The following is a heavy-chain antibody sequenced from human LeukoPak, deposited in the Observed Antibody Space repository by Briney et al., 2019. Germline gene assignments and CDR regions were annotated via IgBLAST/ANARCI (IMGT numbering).Heavy chain of an antibody. CDR1: GGSISSYY. CDR2: IYYSGST. CDR3: AREEEGAYFDY. J-gene: IGHJ4*02. V-gene: IGHV4-59*01. Sequence: ETLSLTCTVSGGSISSYYWSWIRQPPGKGLEWIGYIYYSGSTHYNPSLKSRVTISVDTSRNQFSLRLGSVTAADTAVYYCAREEEGAYFDYWGQGTLVTVSS. D-gene: IGHD3-16*01.